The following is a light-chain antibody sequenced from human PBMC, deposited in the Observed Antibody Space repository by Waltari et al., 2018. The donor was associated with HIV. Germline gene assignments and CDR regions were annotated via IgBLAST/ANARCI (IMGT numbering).Light chain of an antibody. CDR2: KDT. CDR3: QSTDTAGTVGV. V-gene: IGLV3-25*03. J-gene: IGLJ3*02. CDR1: ALPKHY. Sequence: SSELTQPPSMSVSPGQTARHTCSGDALPKHYAYWYQQKSGRAPVLIIFKDTYRPSGIPERFSGSTSGTTATLTISDVQAGDEADYYCQSTDTAGTVGVFGGGTKLT.